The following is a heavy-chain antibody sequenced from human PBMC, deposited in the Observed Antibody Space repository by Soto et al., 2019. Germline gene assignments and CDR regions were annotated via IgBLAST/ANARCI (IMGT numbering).Heavy chain of an antibody. CDR1: GYTFTTYT. CDR2: INGGNGNT. Sequence: QVQLVQSGAEVKKPGASVKVSCKASGYTFTTYTMHWVRQAPGQRLEWMGWINGGNGNTKYSQKFQGRVTFTRDTFASTAYMELSSLRSEDTAVYYCTRLETDYWGQGTLVTVSS. V-gene: IGHV1-3*01. J-gene: IGHJ4*02. CDR3: TRLETDY.